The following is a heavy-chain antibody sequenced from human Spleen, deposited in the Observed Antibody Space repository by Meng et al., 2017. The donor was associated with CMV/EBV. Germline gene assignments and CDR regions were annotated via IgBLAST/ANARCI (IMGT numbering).Heavy chain of an antibody. V-gene: IGHV4-34*01. D-gene: IGHD4-11*01. Sequence: TCAVYGGSFSGYYWSWIRQPPGKGLEWIGEINHSGSTNYNPSLKSRVTIPVGTSKNQFSLKLSSVTAADTAVYYCAREGMTTVYYFDYWGQGTLVTVSS. CDR3: AREGMTTVYYFDY. J-gene: IGHJ4*02. CDR1: GGSFSGYY. CDR2: INHSGST.